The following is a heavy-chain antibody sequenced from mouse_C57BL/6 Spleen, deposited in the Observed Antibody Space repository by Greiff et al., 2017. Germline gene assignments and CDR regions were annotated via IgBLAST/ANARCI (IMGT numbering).Heavy chain of an antibody. CDR2: IYPSDSET. J-gene: IGHJ4*01. V-gene: IGHV1-61*01. CDR1: GYTFTSYW. Sequence: VQLQQPGAELVRPGSSVKLSCKASGYTFTSYWMDWVKQRPGQGLEWIGNIYPSDSETHYNQKFKDKATLTGDKSSSTAYMQLSSLTSEDSAVYYCARDSSGYYAMDYWGQGTSVTVSS. D-gene: IGHD3-2*02. CDR3: ARDSSGYYAMDY.